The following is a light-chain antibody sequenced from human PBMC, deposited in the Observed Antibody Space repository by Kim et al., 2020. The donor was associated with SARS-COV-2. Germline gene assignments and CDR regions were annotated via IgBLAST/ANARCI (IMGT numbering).Light chain of an antibody. CDR3: QQRSNWLST. Sequence: SLSPGESATLSCRASQSVSSYLAWYQQKPGQAPRLLIYDASNRATGIPARFSGSGSGTDFTLTISSLEPEDFAVYYCQQRSNWLSTFGQGTKLEI. V-gene: IGKV3-11*01. CDR2: DAS. CDR1: QSVSSY. J-gene: IGKJ2*02.